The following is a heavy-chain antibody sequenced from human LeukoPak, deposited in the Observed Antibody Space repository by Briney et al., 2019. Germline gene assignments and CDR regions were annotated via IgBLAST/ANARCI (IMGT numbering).Heavy chain of an antibody. V-gene: IGHV1-3*03. D-gene: IGHD6-13*01. CDR1: GYTFTSYA. Sequence: ASVKVSCKASGYTFTSYAMHWVRQAPGQRLEWMGWINAGNGNTKYSQEFQGRVTITRDTSASTAYMELSSLRSEDMAVYYCARGRGANFYSSSWYLLDYWGQGTLVTVSS. J-gene: IGHJ4*02. CDR2: INAGNGNT. CDR3: ARGRGANFYSSSWYLLDY.